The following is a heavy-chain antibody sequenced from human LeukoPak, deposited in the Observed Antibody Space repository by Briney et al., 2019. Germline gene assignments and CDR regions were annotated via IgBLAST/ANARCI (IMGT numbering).Heavy chain of an antibody. J-gene: IGHJ4*02. CDR2: IWNDGTNK. Sequence: GGSLRLSCVAPGSTLRSYGIHWVRQAPGKGLEWVAVIWNDGTNKYYADSVKGRFTVSRDNSKNTAYLQMNSLRDEDTAVYYCARGGYCSHDTSYGDVYFDYWGQGTLVTLSS. V-gene: IGHV3-33*01. CDR3: ARGGYCSHDTSYGDVYFDY. D-gene: IGHD2-15*01. CDR1: GSTLRSYG.